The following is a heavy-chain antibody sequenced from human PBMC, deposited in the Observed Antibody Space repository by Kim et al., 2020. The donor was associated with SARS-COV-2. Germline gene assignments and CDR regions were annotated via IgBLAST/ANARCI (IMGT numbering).Heavy chain of an antibody. CDR2: IIPIFGTA. CDR3: ARDGWFRERTTGYGMDV. J-gene: IGHJ6*02. V-gene: IGHV1-69*13. D-gene: IGHD3-10*01. CDR1: GGTFSSYA. Sequence: SVKVSCKASGGTFSSYAISWVRQAPGQGLEWMGGIIPIFGTANYAQKFQGRVTITADESTSTAYMELSSLRSEDTAVYYCARDGWFRERTTGYGMDVWGQGTTVTVSS.